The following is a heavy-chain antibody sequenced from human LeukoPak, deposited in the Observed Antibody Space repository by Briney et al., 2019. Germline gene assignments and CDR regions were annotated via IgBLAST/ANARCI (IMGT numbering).Heavy chain of an antibody. CDR2: IYYSGST. V-gene: IGHV4-39*01. CDR3: ARPYDSSAYYWFDP. Sequence: SETLSLTCTVSGGSISSSRYYWGWIRQPPGKGLEWIGSIYYSGSTYYNPSLKSRITISVDTSKNQFSLKLSSVTAADTAVYYCARPYDSSAYYWFDPWGQGTLVTVSS. J-gene: IGHJ5*02. D-gene: IGHD3-22*01. CDR1: GGSISSSRYY.